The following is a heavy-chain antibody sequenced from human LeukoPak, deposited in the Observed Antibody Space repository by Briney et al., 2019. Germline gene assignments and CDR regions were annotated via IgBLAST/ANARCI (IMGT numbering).Heavy chain of an antibody. D-gene: IGHD3-22*01. CDR3: ARDKKDYYDSSGYYTSPGFDP. V-gene: IGHV1-69*05. CDR1: GGTVSSYT. J-gene: IGHJ5*02. CDR2: IIPIFGTA. Sequence: ASVKVSCKASGGTVSSYTISWVRQAPGQGLEWMGRIIPIFGTANYAQKFQGRVTITTDESTSTTYMELSSLRSEDTAVYYCARDKKDYYDSSGYYTSPGFDPWGQGTLVTVSS.